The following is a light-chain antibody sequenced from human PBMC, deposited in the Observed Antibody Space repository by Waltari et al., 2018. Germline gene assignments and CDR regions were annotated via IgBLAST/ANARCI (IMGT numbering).Light chain of an antibody. V-gene: IGKV1-39*01. J-gene: IGKJ1*01. Sequence: TCRASQSVRSYQNWYQQKPGRAPKLLMYGATTLQSGVPSRVRGTESGTDFTLTISNLQPEDFAIYYCQQSSSTPPTFGQGTKV. CDR3: QQSSSTPPT. CDR2: GAT. CDR1: QSVRSY.